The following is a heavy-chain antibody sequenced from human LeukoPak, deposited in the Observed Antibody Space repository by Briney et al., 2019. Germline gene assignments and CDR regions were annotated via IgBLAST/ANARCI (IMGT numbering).Heavy chain of an antibody. CDR3: ARGIVVVVAATLGDYYFDY. D-gene: IGHD2-15*01. Sequence: SVKVSCKASGGTFSSYAISWVRQAPGQGLEWMGRIIPILGIANYAQKFQGRVTITADKSTSTAYMELSSLRSEDTAVYYCARGIVVVVAATLGDYYFDYWGQGTLVTVSS. CDR1: GGTFSSYA. CDR2: IIPILGIA. V-gene: IGHV1-69*04. J-gene: IGHJ4*02.